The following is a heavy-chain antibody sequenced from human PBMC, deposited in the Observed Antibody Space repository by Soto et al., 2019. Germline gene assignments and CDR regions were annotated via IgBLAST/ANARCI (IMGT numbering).Heavy chain of an antibody. V-gene: IGHV3-30-3*01. J-gene: IGHJ3*02. CDR2: ISYDGSNK. Sequence: SLRLSCAASGFTFSSYATHWVRQAPGKGLEWVAVISYDGSNKYYADSVKGRFTISRDNSKNTLYLQMNSLRAEDTAVYYCARARLVTRDAFDIWGQGTMVTVSS. CDR1: GFTFSSYA. CDR3: ARARLVTRDAFDI. D-gene: IGHD3-9*01.